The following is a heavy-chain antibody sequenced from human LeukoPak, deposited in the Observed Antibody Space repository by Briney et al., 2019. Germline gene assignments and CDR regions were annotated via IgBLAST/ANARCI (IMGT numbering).Heavy chain of an antibody. Sequence: PGGSLRLSRAASGFTFSDYYMSWIRQAPGKGLEWVSYISSSGSTIYYADSVKGRFTISRDNAKNSLYLQMNSLRAEDTAVYYCAKSYYYDSSQRYFDLWGRGTLVTVSS. D-gene: IGHD3-22*01. CDR2: ISSSGSTI. CDR3: AKSYYYDSSQRYFDL. J-gene: IGHJ2*01. CDR1: GFTFSDYY. V-gene: IGHV3-11*01.